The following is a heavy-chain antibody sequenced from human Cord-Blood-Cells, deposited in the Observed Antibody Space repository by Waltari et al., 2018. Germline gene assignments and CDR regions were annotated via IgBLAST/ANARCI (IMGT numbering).Heavy chain of an antibody. CDR1: GGTFSSYA. D-gene: IGHD3-3*01. V-gene: IGHV1-69*09. CDR3: ARENVTIFGVVIDY. J-gene: IGHJ4*02. Sequence: QVQLGQSGAAVKKPGSSVKVSCKASGGTFSSYAISWLRQAPGQGLEWMGRIIPILGIANYAQKFQGRVTIIANKSTSTAYMELSSLRSEDTAVYYCARENVTIFGVVIDYWGQGTLVTVSS. CDR2: IIPILGIA.